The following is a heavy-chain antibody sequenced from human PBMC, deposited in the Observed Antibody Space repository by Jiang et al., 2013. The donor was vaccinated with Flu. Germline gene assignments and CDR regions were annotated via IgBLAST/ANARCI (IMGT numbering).Heavy chain of an antibody. CDR1: GFTFSSYE. CDR3: ARDSDDTTSWYEIVHDAFDT. CDR2: ISSTGSTI. D-gene: IGHD6-13*01. Sequence: VQLVESGGGLVQPGGSLRLSCAASGFTFSSYEMNWVRQAPGKGLEWVSYISSTGSTIYYADSVKGRFTISRDNAKNSLYLQMNSLRAEDAAVYYCARDSDDTTSWYEIVHDAFDTWGQGTMVTVSS. J-gene: IGHJ3*02. V-gene: IGHV3-48*03.